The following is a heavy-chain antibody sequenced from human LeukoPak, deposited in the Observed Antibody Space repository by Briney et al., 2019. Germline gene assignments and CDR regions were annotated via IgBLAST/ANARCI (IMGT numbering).Heavy chain of an antibody. CDR2: INWNGGST. D-gene: IGHD6-13*01. J-gene: IGHJ6*03. Sequence: GGSLRLSCAASGFTFDDYGMTWVRQAPGKGLEWVSGINWNGGSTVYADSVKGRFTISRDNAKNSLYLQLNSLRAEDTALYHCARVIAAAGPPYYFYYMDVWGKGTTVTISS. CDR1: GFTFDDYG. V-gene: IGHV3-20*01. CDR3: ARVIAAAGPPYYFYYMDV.